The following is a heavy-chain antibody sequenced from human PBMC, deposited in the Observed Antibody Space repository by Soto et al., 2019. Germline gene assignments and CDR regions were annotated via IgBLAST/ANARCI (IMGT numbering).Heavy chain of an antibody. J-gene: IGHJ4*02. Sequence: PSETLSLTCTVSGGSISSYYWSWIRQPPGMGLEWIGYIYYSGSTNYNPSLKSRVTISVDTSKNQFSLKLSSVTAADTAVYYCARRYGYSFDYWGQGTLVTVSS. CDR1: GGSISSYY. CDR2: IYYSGST. CDR3: ARRYGYSFDY. D-gene: IGHD1-1*01. V-gene: IGHV4-59*08.